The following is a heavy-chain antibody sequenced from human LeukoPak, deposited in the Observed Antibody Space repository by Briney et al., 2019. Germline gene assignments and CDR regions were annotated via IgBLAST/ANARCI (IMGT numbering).Heavy chain of an antibody. V-gene: IGHV4-39*01. Sequence: KPSETLSLTCTVSGGSISSSSYYWGWIRQPPGKGLEWIGSIYYSGSTYYNPSLKSRVTISVDTSKNQFSLKLSSVTAADTAVYYCARLLDYGGNSVAFDIWGQGTMVTVSS. J-gene: IGHJ3*02. CDR3: ARLLDYGGNSVAFDI. D-gene: IGHD4-23*01. CDR1: GGSISSSSYY. CDR2: IYYSGST.